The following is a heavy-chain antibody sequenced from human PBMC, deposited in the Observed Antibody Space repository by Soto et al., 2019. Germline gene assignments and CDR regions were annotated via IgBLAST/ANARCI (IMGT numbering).Heavy chain of an antibody. CDR2: ISAYNGNT. CDR3: AREALNYDFWSGFTYGRDLDY. D-gene: IGHD3-3*01. CDR1: GYTFTSYG. Sequence: ASVKVSCKASGYTFTSYGISWVRQAPGQGLEWMGWISAYNGNTNYAQKLQGRVTMTTDTSTSTAYMELRSLRSDDTAVYYCAREALNYDFWSGFTYGRDLDYWGQGTLVTVS. V-gene: IGHV1-18*01. J-gene: IGHJ4*02.